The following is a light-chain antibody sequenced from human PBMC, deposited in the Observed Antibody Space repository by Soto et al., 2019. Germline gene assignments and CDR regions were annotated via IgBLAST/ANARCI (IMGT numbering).Light chain of an antibody. CDR3: LQEYDYPRT. CDR2: AAS. Sequence: AIPRTQSPSSLSASAGGRVTINCRASQGIRDELGWYQKKAGKAPNILISAASRLQSGVPSRFSGRGSGTDFNLTLSSLQPEDWATYDGLQEYDYPRTFGQGTQLEIK. J-gene: IGKJ1*01. CDR1: QGIRDE. V-gene: IGKV1-6*01.